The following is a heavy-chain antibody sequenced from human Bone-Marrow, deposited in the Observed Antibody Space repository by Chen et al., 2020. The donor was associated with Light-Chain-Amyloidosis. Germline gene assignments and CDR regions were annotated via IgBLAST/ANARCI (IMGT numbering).Heavy chain of an antibody. CDR1: GFSFDDYA. D-gene: IGHD6-19*01. V-gene: IGHV3-43*02. CDR3: TRVPSYRSGWSR. Sequence: VQLVESGGGVVQPGGSLRLSCAASGFSFDDYAMHWVRQAPGKGLEWVSLISGDAASTDYADSVRGRFTISRDNSKNSLYLQMNSLRTDDTALYYCTRVPSYRSGWSRWGQGTLVTVSS. CDR2: ISGDAAST. J-gene: IGHJ4*02.